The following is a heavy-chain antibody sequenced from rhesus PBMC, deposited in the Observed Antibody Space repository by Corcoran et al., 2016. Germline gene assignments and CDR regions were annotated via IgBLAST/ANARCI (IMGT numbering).Heavy chain of an antibody. J-gene: IGHJ5-2*02. CDR1: GGSISGGYD. V-gene: IGHV4-76*01. CDR3: ARPLHSSGWSYDVSLDV. CDR2: IYGRSGRT. Sequence: QVQLQESGPGLVKPSETLSLTCAVSGGSISGGYDWSWISQPPGKGLEWIGYIYGRSGRTNYNPSLKNRVTISKDTSKNQFSLKLSSVTAADTAVYYCARPLHSSGWSYDVSLDVWGRGVLVTVSS. D-gene: IGHD6S26*01.